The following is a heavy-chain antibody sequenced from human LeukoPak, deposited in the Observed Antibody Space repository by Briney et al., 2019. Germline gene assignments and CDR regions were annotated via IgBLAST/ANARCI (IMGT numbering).Heavy chain of an antibody. Sequence: PSETLSLTCAVYGGSFSGYYWSWIRQPPGKGLEWIGEINHSGSTNYNPSLKSRVTISVDTSKNQFSLKLSSVTAADTAVYYCARDRGSGCFDYWGQGTLVTVSS. CDR3: ARDRGSGCFDY. CDR2: INHSGST. D-gene: IGHD3-10*01. V-gene: IGHV4-34*01. J-gene: IGHJ4*02. CDR1: GGSFSGYY.